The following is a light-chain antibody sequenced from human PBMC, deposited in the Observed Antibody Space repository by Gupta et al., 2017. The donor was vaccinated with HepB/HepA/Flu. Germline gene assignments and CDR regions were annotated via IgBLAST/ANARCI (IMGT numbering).Light chain of an antibody. V-gene: IGLV4-60*03. CDR1: RWCSSYI. CDR2: VDGSGMY. CDR3: ESWDSNARNWV. Sequence: QPVLSQSSSASDSLASSVSLTFPLSRWCSSYILAWPQQQPGKAPRYLMKVDGSGMYNKGCGVPDRFSGSSSGADRYLTISNLQSEDEADYYCESWDSNARNWVFGGGTKLTV. J-gene: IGLJ3*02.